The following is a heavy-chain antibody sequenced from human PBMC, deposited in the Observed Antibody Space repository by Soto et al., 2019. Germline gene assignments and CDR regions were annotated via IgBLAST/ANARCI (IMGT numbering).Heavy chain of an antibody. CDR3: ARDPSNWSGPLDS. V-gene: IGHV3-74*01. Sequence: EVQLVESGGGLVQPGGSLRLSCAASGFTFGRYWMHWVRQAPGKGLVWVSRISNDGSTTGYGDSVKGRFTISRDNATKTRHLQINTLRAEDSAMYHCARDPSNWSGPLDSWGQGPLVTVSS. J-gene: IGHJ4*02. CDR1: GFTFGRYW. D-gene: IGHD1-20*01. CDR2: ISNDGSTT.